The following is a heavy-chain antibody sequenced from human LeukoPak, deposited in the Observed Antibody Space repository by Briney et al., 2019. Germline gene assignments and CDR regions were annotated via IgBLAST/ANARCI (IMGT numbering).Heavy chain of an antibody. Sequence: PGGSLRLSCAASGFTFSTYSMNWVRQAPGKRLEWVSSISSSSCYIYYADSVKGRFTTSRDNAKNSLYLQMNSLRAEDTAVYYCARGYCSGGSCYFNYFDYWGQGTLVTVSS. J-gene: IGHJ4*02. D-gene: IGHD2-15*01. CDR2: ISSSSCYI. CDR1: GFTFSTYS. V-gene: IGHV3-21*01. CDR3: ARGYCSGGSCYFNYFDY.